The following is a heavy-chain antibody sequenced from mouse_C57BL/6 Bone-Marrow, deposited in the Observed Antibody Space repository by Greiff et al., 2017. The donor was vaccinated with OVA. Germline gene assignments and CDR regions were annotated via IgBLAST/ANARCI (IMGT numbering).Heavy chain of an antibody. Sequence: VQLQQSGAELARPGASVKLSCKASGYTFTSYGISWVKQRTGQGLEWIGEIYPRSGNTYYNEKFKGKATLTADKSSSTAYMELRILTSEDSAVYFCARGAFYYDYRWYWYFDVWGTGTTVTVSS. CDR1: GYTFTSYG. CDR2: IYPRSGNT. J-gene: IGHJ1*03. V-gene: IGHV1-81*01. CDR3: ARGAFYYDYRWYWYFDV. D-gene: IGHD2-4*01.